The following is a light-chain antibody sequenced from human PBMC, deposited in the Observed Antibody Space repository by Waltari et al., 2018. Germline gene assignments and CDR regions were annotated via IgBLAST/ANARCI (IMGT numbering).Light chain of an antibody. CDR3: QQFGSSPFT. CDR1: YGLSSSH. CDR2: AES. V-gene: IGKV3-20*01. J-gene: IGKJ4*01. Sequence: CRASYGLSSSHLARYQQRPGQAPRLLVYAESSRATGIPDRFSGSGSGTDFTLTISRLEPEDFAVYYCQQFGSSPFTFGGGTKVEIK.